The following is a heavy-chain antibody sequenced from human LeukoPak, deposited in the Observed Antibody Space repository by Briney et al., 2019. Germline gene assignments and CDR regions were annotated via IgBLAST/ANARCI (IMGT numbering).Heavy chain of an antibody. J-gene: IGHJ3*02. V-gene: IGHV3-7*01. CDR3: ARDRIVVPAAAAFDI. CDR2: IKQDGSEK. CDR1: GFTFSSYW. Sequence: PGGSLRLSCAASGFTFSSYWMSWVRQAPGKGLEWVANIKQDGSEKSYVDSVKGRFTISRDNAENSLYLQMNSLRAEDTAVYYCARDRIVVPAAAAFDIWGQGTMVTVSS. D-gene: IGHD2-2*01.